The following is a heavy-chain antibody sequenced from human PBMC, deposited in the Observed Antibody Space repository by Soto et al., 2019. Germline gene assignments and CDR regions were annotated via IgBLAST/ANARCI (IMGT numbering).Heavy chain of an antibody. CDR2: MNPGSGDT. D-gene: IGHD3-10*01. CDR3: ARMATFGSLNWFDP. V-gene: IGHV1-8*01. CDR1: GYTFTNND. J-gene: IGHJ5*02. Sequence: VKVSCKASGYTFTNNDVTWVRQATGQGLEWMGWMNPGSGDTGYAQKFQGRVTMTRDISIATAYMELSSLRSEDTAIYYCARMATFGSLNWFDPWGQGTLVTVSS.